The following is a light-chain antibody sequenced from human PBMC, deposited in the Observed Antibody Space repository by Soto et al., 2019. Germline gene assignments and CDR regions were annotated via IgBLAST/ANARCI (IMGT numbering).Light chain of an antibody. CDR3: QQYNSYSPLT. Sequence: DIQMTQSPSTLSASVGDRVTITCRASQSISSWLAWYQQKPGKAPKLLIYKASGLESGVPSRFSGSGSGTDFTLTISSLQPDDFATYYCQQYNSYSPLTFGGGTRGIS. V-gene: IGKV1-5*03. CDR1: QSISSW. J-gene: IGKJ4*01. CDR2: KAS.